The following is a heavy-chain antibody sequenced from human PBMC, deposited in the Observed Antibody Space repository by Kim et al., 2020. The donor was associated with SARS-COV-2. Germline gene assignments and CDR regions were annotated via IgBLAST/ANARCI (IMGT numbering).Heavy chain of an antibody. Sequence: GGSLRLSCAASGFAFSSYGMTWVRQAPGKGLEWVSSFSSDDITYYADSVKGRFTISRDNSKNMLYLQMNSLRAEDTAVYYCSDYHGPGSHFTYWGQGTQV. V-gene: IGHV3-23*01. CDR1: GFAFSSYG. J-gene: IGHJ4*02. CDR3: SDYHGPGSHFTY. D-gene: IGHD3-10*01. CDR2: FSSDDIT.